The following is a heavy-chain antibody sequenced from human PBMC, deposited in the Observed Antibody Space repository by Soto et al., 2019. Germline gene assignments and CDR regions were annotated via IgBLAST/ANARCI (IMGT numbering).Heavy chain of an antibody. CDR1: GYTFTIYV. CDR2: ISAYNGNT. D-gene: IGHD4-4*01. Sequence: QVQLVQSGAEVKKPGASVKVSCKASGYTFTIYVISWVRQAPGQGFEWMGWISAYNGNTNYAQKLQGRVTMTTDTSTSTAYMELRSLRSDDTAVYYCARDIRQSDTVTKYYYGMDVWGQGTTVTVSS. J-gene: IGHJ6*02. V-gene: IGHV1-18*01. CDR3: ARDIRQSDTVTKYYYGMDV.